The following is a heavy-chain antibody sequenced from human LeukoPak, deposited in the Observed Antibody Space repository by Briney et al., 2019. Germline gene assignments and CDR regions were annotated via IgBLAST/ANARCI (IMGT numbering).Heavy chain of an antibody. V-gene: IGHV1-18*04. CDR1: GFRFTSFG. Sequence: ASVNVSCKASGFRFTSFGVSWVRQASGQGLEWMGWISNYFGVTHYAEKFEDRVTMTIDTSTTTAYMELRSLRYDDTAVYYCARDSDYSGNGNGDWFDPWGQGTVVTVSS. J-gene: IGHJ5*02. CDR3: ARDSDYSGNGNGDWFDP. D-gene: IGHD4-11*01. CDR2: ISNYFGVT.